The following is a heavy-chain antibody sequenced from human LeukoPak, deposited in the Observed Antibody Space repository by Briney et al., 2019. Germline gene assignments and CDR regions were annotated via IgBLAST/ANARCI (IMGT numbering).Heavy chain of an antibody. D-gene: IGHD6-19*01. CDR2: IRYDGGNK. Sequence: GGSLRLSCAASGFTFSSYGMHWVRQAPGKGLEWVAFIRYDGGNKYYADSVKGRFTISRDNSKNTLYLQMNSLRAEDTAAYYCAKVGRAGTVSSDYWGQGTLVTVSS. CDR1: GFTFSSYG. V-gene: IGHV3-30*02. CDR3: AKVGRAGTVSSDY. J-gene: IGHJ4*02.